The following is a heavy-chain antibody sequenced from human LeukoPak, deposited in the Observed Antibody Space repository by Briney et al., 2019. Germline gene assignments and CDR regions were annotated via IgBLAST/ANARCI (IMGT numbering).Heavy chain of an antibody. CDR3: AALDDNGRNSFGY. CDR1: GGSINDYY. D-gene: IGHD1-26*01. V-gene: IGHV4-59*08. Sequence: SETLSLTCAVSGGSINDYYWSWIRQPPGKGLEWIGYVYHTGKTNYDPSLKSRLTISLDTSENQVSLELTSATAADTAVYYCAALDDNGRNSFGYWGQGTLVTVSS. J-gene: IGHJ4*02. CDR2: VYHTGKT.